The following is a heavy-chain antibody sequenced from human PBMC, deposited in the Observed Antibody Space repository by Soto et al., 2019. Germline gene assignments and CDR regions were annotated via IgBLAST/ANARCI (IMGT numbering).Heavy chain of an antibody. V-gene: IGHV4-59*08. Sequence: SETLSLTCTVSGGSISSYYWSWIRQPPGEGLEWIGYIYYSGSTNYNPSLTSRVTISVDTSKNQFSLKLSSVTAADTAVYYCARHRYSYGVYYFDYWGQGTLVTVSS. D-gene: IGHD5-18*01. CDR1: GGSISSYY. CDR3: ARHRYSYGVYYFDY. CDR2: IYYSGST. J-gene: IGHJ4*02.